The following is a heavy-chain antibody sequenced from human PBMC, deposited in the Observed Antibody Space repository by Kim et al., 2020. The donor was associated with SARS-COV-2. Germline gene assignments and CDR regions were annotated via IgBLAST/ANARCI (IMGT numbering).Heavy chain of an antibody. Sequence: SETLSLTCTVSGGSISSYYWSWIRQPPGKGLEWIGYIYYSGSTNYNPSLKSRVTISVDTSKNQFSLKLSSVPAADKAVYYCARGEYSFNLFDPWGQGTLV. D-gene: IGHD6-6*01. V-gene: IGHV4-59*01. CDR1: GGSISSYY. J-gene: IGHJ5*02. CDR2: IYYSGST. CDR3: ARGEYSFNLFDP.